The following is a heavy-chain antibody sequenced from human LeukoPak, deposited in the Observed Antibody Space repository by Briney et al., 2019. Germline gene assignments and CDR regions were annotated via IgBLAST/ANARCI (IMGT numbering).Heavy chain of an antibody. Sequence: SETLSLTCAVYGGSFSGYYWSWIRQPPGKGLEWIGETSHSGSTKYNPSLESRVTISVDTSKKQFSLKVTSVTAADTAVYFCARKDCSTTSCSYGFDIWAQGTMVTVSS. D-gene: IGHD2-15*01. CDR1: GGSFSGYY. V-gene: IGHV4-34*01. J-gene: IGHJ3*02. CDR3: ARKDCSTTSCSYGFDI. CDR2: TSHSGST.